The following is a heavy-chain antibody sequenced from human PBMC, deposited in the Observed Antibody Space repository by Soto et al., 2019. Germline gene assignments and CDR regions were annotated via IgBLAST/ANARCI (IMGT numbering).Heavy chain of an antibody. V-gene: IGHV3-30-3*01. J-gene: IGHJ6*02. CDR2: ISYDGSNK. Sequence: GGSLRLSCAASGFTFSSYAMHWVRQAPGKGLEWVAVISYDGSNKYYADSVKGRFTISRDNSKNTLYLQMNSLRAEDTAVYYCARERVDTAMFPPLGFGNTTYGMDFWGQGTTVTVSS. CDR3: ARERVDTAMFPPLGFGNTTYGMDF. D-gene: IGHD5-18*01. CDR1: GFTFSSYA.